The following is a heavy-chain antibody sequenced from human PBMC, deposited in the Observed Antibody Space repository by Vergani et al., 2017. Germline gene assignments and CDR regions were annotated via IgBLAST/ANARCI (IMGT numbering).Heavy chain of an antibody. V-gene: IGHV2-5*02. Sequence: QITLKESGPTLVKPTQTLTLTCTFSGFSLRTSGVGVGWIRPPPGKALEWLALIYWDEDKRYSPSLKGRLTITKDTSKNQVVLTMTNMDHVDTATYYCAHTFALVVFDYWGQGTLVTVSS. J-gene: IGHJ4*02. CDR2: IYWDEDK. CDR3: AHTFALVVFDY. D-gene: IGHD2-2*01. CDR1: GFSLRTSGVG.